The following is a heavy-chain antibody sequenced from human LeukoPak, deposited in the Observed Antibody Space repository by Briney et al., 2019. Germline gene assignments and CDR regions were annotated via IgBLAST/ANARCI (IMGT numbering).Heavy chain of an antibody. CDR2: ISSSSSYI. D-gene: IGHD5-18*01. V-gene: IGHV3-21*01. CDR3: AREQLWYAFDI. J-gene: IGHJ3*02. CDR1: GFTFSSYS. Sequence: GGSLRLSYAASGFTFSSYSMNWVRQAPGKGLEWVSSISSSSSYIYYADSVKGRFTISRDNAKNSLYLQMNSLRAEDTAVYYCAREQLWYAFDIWGQGAMVTVSS.